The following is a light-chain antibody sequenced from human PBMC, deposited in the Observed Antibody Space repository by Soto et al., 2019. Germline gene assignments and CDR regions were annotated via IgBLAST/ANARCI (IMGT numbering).Light chain of an antibody. J-gene: IGKJ1*01. CDR2: GAS. CDR1: QSVSSSY. Sequence: EIVLTQSTDTLSLSPGERATLSCMASQSVSSSYLAWYQQKPGQAPRLLIYGASSRATGIPDRFSGSGSGTDFTLTISRLEPEDFAVYYCQQYGSSPRTFGQGTKVDIK. V-gene: IGKV3-20*01. CDR3: QQYGSSPRT.